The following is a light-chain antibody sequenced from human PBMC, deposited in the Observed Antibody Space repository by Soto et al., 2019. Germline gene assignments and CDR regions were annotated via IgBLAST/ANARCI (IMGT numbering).Light chain of an antibody. Sequence: QSALTQPASVSGSPGQSITISCTGSSSDVGGYNYVSWYQHHPGKAPKLMIHEVSNRPSGVSNRFSGSKSGNTASLTISGLQAEDEADYYCTSYTNSNTPPLIFGGGTKLTVL. J-gene: IGLJ2*01. CDR1: SSDVGGYNY. V-gene: IGLV2-14*01. CDR2: EVS. CDR3: TSYTNSNTPPLI.